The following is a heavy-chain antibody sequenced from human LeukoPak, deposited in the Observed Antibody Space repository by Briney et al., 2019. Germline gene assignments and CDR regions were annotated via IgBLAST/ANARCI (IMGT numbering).Heavy chain of an antibody. V-gene: IGHV4-39*01. D-gene: IGHD1-26*01. Sequence: SETLSLTCTVSGGSISSSSYYWGWIRQPPGKGLEWIGSIYYSGSTSYNPSIKSRVTISVDTSKNQFSLKLSSVTAADTAVYYCARHGAENGIDYWGQGTLVTVSS. J-gene: IGHJ4*02. CDR3: ARHGAENGIDY. CDR2: IYYSGST. CDR1: GGSISSSSYY.